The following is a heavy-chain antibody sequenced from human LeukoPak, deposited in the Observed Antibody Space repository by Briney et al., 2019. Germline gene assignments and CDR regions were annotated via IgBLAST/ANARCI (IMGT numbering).Heavy chain of an antibody. CDR1: GGSISSSSYY. CDR2: IYYSGST. J-gene: IGHJ5*02. CDR3: ARGGYSSSSWDWFDP. D-gene: IGHD6-6*01. V-gene: IGHV4-39*07. Sequence: KTSETLSLTCTVSGGSISSSSYYWGWIRQPPGKGLEWIGSIYYSGSTYYNPSLKSRVTISVDTSKNQFSLKLSSVTAADTAVYYCARGGYSSSSWDWFDPWGQGTLVTVSS.